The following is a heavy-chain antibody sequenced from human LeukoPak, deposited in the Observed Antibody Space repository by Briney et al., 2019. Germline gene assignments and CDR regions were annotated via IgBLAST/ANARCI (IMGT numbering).Heavy chain of an antibody. D-gene: IGHD3-9*01. Sequence: SETLSLTCAVYGGSFSGYYWSWIRQPPGKGLEWIGEINHSGSTNYNPSLKSRVTISVDTSKNQFSLKLSSVTAADTAVYYCARGRRVILTGPYYYYYMDVWGKGTTVTVSS. CDR1: GGSFSGYY. J-gene: IGHJ6*03. CDR3: ARGRRVILTGPYYYYYMDV. CDR2: INHSGST. V-gene: IGHV4-34*01.